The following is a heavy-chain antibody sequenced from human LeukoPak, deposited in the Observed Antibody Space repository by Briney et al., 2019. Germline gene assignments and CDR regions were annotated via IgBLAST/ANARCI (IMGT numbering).Heavy chain of an antibody. CDR2: INHSGST. CDR3: ARALGYYYGSGSYYYPYYYYGMDV. D-gene: IGHD3-10*01. CDR1: GGSFSGYY. J-gene: IGHJ6*02. Sequence: SETLSLTCAVYGGSFSGYYWSWIRQPPGKGLQWIGEINHSGSTNYKPSLKSRVTISVDTSKNQFSLQLSSVTAADTAVYYCARALGYYYGSGSYYYPYYYYGMDVWGQGTTVTVSS. V-gene: IGHV4-34*01.